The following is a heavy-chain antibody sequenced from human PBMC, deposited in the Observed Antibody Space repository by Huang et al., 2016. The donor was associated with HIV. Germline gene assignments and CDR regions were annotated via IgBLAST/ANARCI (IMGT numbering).Heavy chain of an antibody. J-gene: IGHJ5*01. CDR1: GYIFTKYG. CDR2: SSAYNGNT. V-gene: IGHV1-18*01. Sequence: QVELVQSGAEVKRPGASVRVSCKAAGYIFTKYGINWVRQAPGQGREWMGWSSAYNGNTNDAEKFQGRVTLTRDTSATTAYMELRDVTSADTAVYYCARDHWYPLQNWFDLWGQGTLVTVSS. D-gene: IGHD1-1*01. CDR3: ARDHWYPLQNWFDL.